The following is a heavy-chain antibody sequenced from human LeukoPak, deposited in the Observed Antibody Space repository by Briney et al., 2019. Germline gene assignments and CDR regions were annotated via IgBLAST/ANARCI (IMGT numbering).Heavy chain of an antibody. CDR3: ARDLRPPMYSSSWYALDP. CDR1: GYTFTGYY. J-gene: IGHJ5*02. D-gene: IGHD6-13*01. CDR2: INPQSGGT. Sequence: ASVKVSWKDSGYTFTGYYMQWVRQAPGQGLEWMGWINPQSGGTNYGQKFQGKGTMTRERAISTAYMELSRLRSDDTAVYYCARDLRPPMYSSSWYALDPWGQGTLVTVSS. V-gene: IGHV1-2*02.